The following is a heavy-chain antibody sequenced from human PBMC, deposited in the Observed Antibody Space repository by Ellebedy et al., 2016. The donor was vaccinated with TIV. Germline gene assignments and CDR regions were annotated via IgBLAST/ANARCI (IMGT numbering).Heavy chain of an antibody. CDR1: GFTFSTYV. CDR2: ISGSGAST. D-gene: IGHD6-19*01. J-gene: IGHJ6*02. Sequence: GESLKISXAASGFTFSTYVMSWVRQAPGKGLEWVSAISGSGASTYYADSVKGRFTISRDNSKNTLYLQMNSLRAEDTAVYYCAKSASGFRYYYGMDVWGQGTTVTVSS. CDR3: AKSASGFRYYYGMDV. V-gene: IGHV3-23*01.